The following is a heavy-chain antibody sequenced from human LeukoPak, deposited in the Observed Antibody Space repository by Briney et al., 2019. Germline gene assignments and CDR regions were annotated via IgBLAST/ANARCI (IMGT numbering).Heavy chain of an antibody. V-gene: IGHV1-46*01. Sequence: ASVKVSCKASGYTFTNYYIDWVRQAPGQGLEWMGIIRPSGGSTDYAQKFQGRVTLTRDTSTSTVYMELSSLRSGDTAVYYCARDGGGDGFGWAFDSWGQGTLVTVSS. CDR3: ARDGGGDGFGWAFDS. J-gene: IGHJ4*02. D-gene: IGHD3-16*01. CDR2: IRPSGGST. CDR1: GYTFTNYY.